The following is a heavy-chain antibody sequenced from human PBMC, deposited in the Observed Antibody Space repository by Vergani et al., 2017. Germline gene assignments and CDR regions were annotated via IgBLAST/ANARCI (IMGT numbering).Heavy chain of an antibody. V-gene: IGHV1-69*06. Sequence: QVQLVQSGAEVKKPGSSVKVPCKASGGTFNNYAISWARQAPGQGLEWMGGILPIFGKTNYAQKFQGRVTIAADTSTDTAHLELSSLRSEDTAVYYCATPPTVPTGGMEVWGQGTTVIVSS. CDR1: GGTFNNYA. D-gene: IGHD4-17*01. J-gene: IGHJ6*02. CDR2: ILPIFGKT. CDR3: ATPPTVPTGGMEV.